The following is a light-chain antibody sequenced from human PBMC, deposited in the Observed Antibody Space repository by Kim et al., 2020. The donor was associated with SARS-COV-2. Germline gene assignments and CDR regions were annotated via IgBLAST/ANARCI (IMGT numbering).Light chain of an antibody. Sequence: PGERATLYCRARKSVSRYLAWYQKKPGQPPRLLIYDASNRAAGIPARFSGRGSGTEVTLTISSLEPEESAVYYCQQRGDWPPITFGGGTKLEI. CDR1: KSVSRY. J-gene: IGKJ4*01. V-gene: IGKV3-11*01. CDR2: DAS. CDR3: QQRGDWPPIT.